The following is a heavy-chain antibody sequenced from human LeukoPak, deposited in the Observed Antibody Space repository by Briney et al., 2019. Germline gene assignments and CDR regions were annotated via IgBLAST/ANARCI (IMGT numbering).Heavy chain of an antibody. D-gene: IGHD3-3*01. CDR2: IYYSGST. CDR3: ARWSIYNWFDP. V-gene: IGHV4-39*01. Sequence: SETLSLTCTVSGGSISSSSYYWGWIRQPPGKGLEWIGSIYYSGSTYYNPSLKSRVTISVDTSKNQFSLKLSSVTAADTAVYYCARWSIYNWFDPWGQGTLVTVSS. CDR1: GGSISSSSYY. J-gene: IGHJ5*02.